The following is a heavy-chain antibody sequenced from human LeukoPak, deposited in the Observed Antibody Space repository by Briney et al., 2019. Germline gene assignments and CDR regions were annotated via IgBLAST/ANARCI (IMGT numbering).Heavy chain of an antibody. CDR2: INPSGGST. CDR3: ASAWLGTGMGELSSLDY. Sequence: ASVKVSCKASGYTFTSYYMHWVRQAPGQGLEWMGIINPSGGSTSYAQKFQGRVTMTRDTSTSTVYMELSSLRSEDTAVYYCASAWLGTGMGELSSLDYWGQGTLVTVSS. D-gene: IGHD3-16*02. CDR1: GYTFTSYY. V-gene: IGHV1-46*01. J-gene: IGHJ4*02.